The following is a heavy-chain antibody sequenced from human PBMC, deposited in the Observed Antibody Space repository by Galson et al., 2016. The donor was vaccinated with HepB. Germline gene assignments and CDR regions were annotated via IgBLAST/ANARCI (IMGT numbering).Heavy chain of an antibody. CDR1: GYTFTSYG. J-gene: IGHJ6*02. CDR2: ISAYNGNT. D-gene: IGHD6-19*01. Sequence: SVKVSCKASGYTFTSYGISWVRQAPGQGLEWMGWISAYNGNTNYAQKLQGRVTMTTDTSTSTAYMELRSLRSVDTAVYYCARDRHQYSSGWYVGGMDVWGQGTTVTVSS. CDR3: ARDRHQYSSGWYVGGMDV. V-gene: IGHV1-18*01.